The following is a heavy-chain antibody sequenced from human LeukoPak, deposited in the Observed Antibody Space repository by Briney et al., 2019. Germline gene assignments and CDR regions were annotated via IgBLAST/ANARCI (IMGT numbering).Heavy chain of an antibody. CDR3: ARAGFYCTSGVCYGYFDY. CDR2: ISSSGSTI. J-gene: IGHJ4*02. V-gene: IGHV3-48*03. Sequence: GGSLRLSCAASGFTFSSYEMNWVRQAPGKGLEWVSYISSSGSTIYYADSVKGRFTISRDNAKNSLYLQMNSLRAEDTAVYYCARAGFYCTSGVCYGYFDYWGQGTLVTVSS. CDR1: GFTFSSYE. D-gene: IGHD2-8*01.